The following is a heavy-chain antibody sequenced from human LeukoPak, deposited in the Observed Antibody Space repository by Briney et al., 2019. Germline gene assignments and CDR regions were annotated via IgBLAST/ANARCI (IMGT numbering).Heavy chain of an antibody. J-gene: IGHJ4*02. CDR1: GGSIGIRNYY. Sequence: SETLSLTCTVSGGSIGIRNYYWGWIRQSPGKGLEWIGSIYYSGSTYYNPSLKSRVTISVDTSKNQFSLKLNSVTAADTAVYYCAKGIFGGVLYYFDYWGQGTLVTVSS. V-gene: IGHV4-39*01. CDR3: AKGIFGGVLYYFDY. D-gene: IGHD3-3*01. CDR2: IYYSGST.